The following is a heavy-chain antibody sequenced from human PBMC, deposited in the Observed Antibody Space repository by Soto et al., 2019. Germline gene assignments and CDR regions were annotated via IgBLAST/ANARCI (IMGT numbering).Heavy chain of an antibody. Sequence: EVQLLESGGGLVQPGGSLRLSCAASGFTFSSYAMSWVRQAPGKGLEWVSAISGSGGSTYYADYVKGRFTISRDNSKNTLNRQIARLVAEPEDVYYCAKAYPLMTTFTTGSGGMNVWCQGTTVTVSS. CDR1: GFTFSSYA. CDR3: AKAYPLMTTFTTGSGGMNV. J-gene: IGHJ6*02. V-gene: IGHV3-23*01. D-gene: IGHD4-4*01. CDR2: ISGSGGST.